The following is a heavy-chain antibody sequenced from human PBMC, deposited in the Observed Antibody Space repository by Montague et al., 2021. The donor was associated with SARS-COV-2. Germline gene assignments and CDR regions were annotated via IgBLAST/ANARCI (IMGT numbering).Heavy chain of an antibody. Sequence: SETLSLTCTVSGGSISSYYWSWIRQPLGKGLEWIGYIYYSGSTNYNPSLKSRVTISVDTSKNQFSLKLSSVTAADTAVYYCARGMHYYDSSGYYFDYWGQGTLVTVSS. D-gene: IGHD3-22*01. CDR2: IYYSGST. V-gene: IGHV4-59*01. CDR3: ARGMHYYDSSGYYFDY. CDR1: GGSISSYY. J-gene: IGHJ4*02.